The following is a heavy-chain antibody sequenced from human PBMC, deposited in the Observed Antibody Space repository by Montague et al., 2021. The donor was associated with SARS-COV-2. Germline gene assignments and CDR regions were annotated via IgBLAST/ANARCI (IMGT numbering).Heavy chain of an antibody. Sequence: SLRLSCAASGFTFSSYSMSWVRQAPGKGLEWVSSISSSSSYIYYADSVKGRFTISRDNAKNSLYLRMNSLRAEDTAVYYCARDPYYDILTGYYNYWGQGTLVTVSS. CDR1: GFTFSSYS. V-gene: IGHV3-21*01. D-gene: IGHD3-9*01. CDR2: ISSSSSYI. CDR3: ARDPYYDILTGYYNY. J-gene: IGHJ4*02.